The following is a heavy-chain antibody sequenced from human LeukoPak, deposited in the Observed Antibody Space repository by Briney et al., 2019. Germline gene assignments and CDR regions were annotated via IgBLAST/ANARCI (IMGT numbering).Heavy chain of an antibody. Sequence: ASVKVSCKASGYIFTDYYMHWVRQAPGQELGWMGRINPNSGGTNYAQKFQGRVTMTRDTSISTAYTELSSLRFEDTAVYYCTTALPWFEESDDAFDTWGQGTMVTVSS. CDR1: GYIFTDYY. D-gene: IGHD3-10*01. V-gene: IGHV1/OR15-1*01. J-gene: IGHJ3*02. CDR2: INPNSGGT. CDR3: TTALPWFEESDDAFDT.